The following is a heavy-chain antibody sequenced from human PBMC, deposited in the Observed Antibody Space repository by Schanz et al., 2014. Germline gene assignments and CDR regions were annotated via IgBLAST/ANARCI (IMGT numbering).Heavy chain of an antibody. CDR3: ARGGGPEDVFDI. CDR1: GGTFNSYT. CDR2: IIPILGIA. J-gene: IGHJ3*02. Sequence: QVQLVQSGDEVKKPGASVKVSCKASGGTFNSYTINWVRQAPGQGLEWMGRIIPILGIANYAQKFQGRLTITADKSTSTAYMELSSLRSDDTAVYYCARGGGPEDVFDIWGRGTVLTVSS. D-gene: IGHD5-12*01. V-gene: IGHV1-69*04.